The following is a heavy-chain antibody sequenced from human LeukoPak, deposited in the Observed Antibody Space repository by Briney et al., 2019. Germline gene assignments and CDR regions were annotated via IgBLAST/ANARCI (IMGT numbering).Heavy chain of an antibody. D-gene: IGHD3-22*01. Sequence: GASVKVSCKASGYTFTSYDINWVRQATGQGLEWMGWINPNSGGTNYAQKFQGRVTITADESTSTAYMELSSLRSEDTAVYYCARDRRDSSGPIRIWFDPWGQGTLVTVSS. V-gene: IGHV1-8*03. CDR3: ARDRRDSSGPIRIWFDP. J-gene: IGHJ5*02. CDR1: GYTFTSYD. CDR2: INPNSGGT.